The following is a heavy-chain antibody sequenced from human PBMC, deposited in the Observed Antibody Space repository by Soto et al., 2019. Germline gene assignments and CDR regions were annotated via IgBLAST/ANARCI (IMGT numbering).Heavy chain of an antibody. V-gene: IGHV3-7*04. Sequence: GGSLRLSCAASGFTCSSYWMSWVRQAPGKGLEWVANIKQDGSEKYYVDSVKGRLTISRDNAKNSLYLQMNGLRVEDTAVYYCARVPIRMPDYWGQGTLVTVSS. CDR1: GFTCSSYW. J-gene: IGHJ4*02. CDR3: ARVPIRMPDY. D-gene: IGHD2-15*01. CDR2: IKQDGSEK.